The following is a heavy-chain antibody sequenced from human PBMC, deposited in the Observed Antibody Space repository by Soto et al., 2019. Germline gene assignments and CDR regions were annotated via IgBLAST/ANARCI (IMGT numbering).Heavy chain of an antibody. CDR2: INTDGSDT. CDR1: GFTFSSDW. D-gene: IGHD6-19*01. J-gene: IGHJ3*02. Sequence: GGSLRLSCSASGFTFSSDWMHWVRQAPGKGLVWVSRINTDGSDTRYADSVKGRFTISRDNAKNTLYLQMNTLRAEDTAVYYCARVLKSSGWDNDVFDIWGQGTMVTVSS. CDR3: ARVLKSSGWDNDVFDI. V-gene: IGHV3-74*01.